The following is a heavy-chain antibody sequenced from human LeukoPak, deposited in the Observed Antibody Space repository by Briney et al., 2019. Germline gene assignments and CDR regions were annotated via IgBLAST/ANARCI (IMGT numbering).Heavy chain of an antibody. CDR2: INHSGST. D-gene: IGHD4-23*01. CDR3: AREGTYGGNGFGFDY. V-gene: IGHV4-34*01. Sequence: SETLSLTCAVYGGSFSGYYWSWIRQPPGKGLEWIGEINHSGSTNYNPSLKSRLTISVDTSKNQFSLKLSSVTAADTAVYYCAREGTYGGNGFGFDYWGQGTLVTVSS. J-gene: IGHJ4*02. CDR1: GGSFSGYY.